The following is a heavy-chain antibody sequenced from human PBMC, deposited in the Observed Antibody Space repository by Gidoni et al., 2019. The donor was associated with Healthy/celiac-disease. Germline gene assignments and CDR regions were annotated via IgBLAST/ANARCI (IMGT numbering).Heavy chain of an antibody. CDR1: GGSISSYY. CDR2: IYYSGST. CDR3: ARARAFDY. Sequence: QVQLQESGPGLVKPSETLSLTCTVSGGSISSYYWSWIRQPPGKGLEWIGYIYYSGSTNYHPSLKSRVTISVDTSKNQFSLKLSSVTAADTAVYYCARARAFDYWGQGTLVTVSS. J-gene: IGHJ4*02. V-gene: IGHV4-59*01.